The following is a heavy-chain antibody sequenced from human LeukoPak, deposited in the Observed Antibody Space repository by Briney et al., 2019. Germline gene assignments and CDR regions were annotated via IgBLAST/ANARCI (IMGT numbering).Heavy chain of an antibody. D-gene: IGHD6-13*01. J-gene: IGHJ4*02. CDR2: ISGSGGST. Sequence: GALRLSCAASGFTFDDYALFWVRQAPGKGLEWVSAISGSGGSTYYADSVKGRFTISRDNSKNTLYLQMNSLRAEDTAVYYCAKDEAAAGFDYWGQGTLVTVSS. CDR3: AKDEAAAGFDY. CDR1: GFTFDDYA. V-gene: IGHV3-23*01.